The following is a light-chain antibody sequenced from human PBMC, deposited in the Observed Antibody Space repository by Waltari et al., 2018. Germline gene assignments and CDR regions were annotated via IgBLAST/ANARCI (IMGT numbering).Light chain of an antibody. CDR2: YAS. CDR1: HTITNW. J-gene: IGKJ2*01. Sequence: IQMTQSPSTLSASVGDRVTITCRASHTITNWLAWNHQKPGKAPNVLIYYASTLESGVPSRFSGSGSGTEFTLTINSLQPDDFATYYCQHYNSFSHIYTFGQGTKLEI. CDR3: QHYNSFSHIYT. V-gene: IGKV1-5*01.